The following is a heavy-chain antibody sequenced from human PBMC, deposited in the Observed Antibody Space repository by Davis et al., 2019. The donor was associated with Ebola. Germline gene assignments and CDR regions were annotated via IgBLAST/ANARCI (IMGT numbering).Heavy chain of an antibody. D-gene: IGHD2-15*01. CDR3: ALPSGSYCSGGSCYSRPDDY. Sequence: ASVKVSCKTSGGTFTNYAVNWVRQAPGQGLEWMGRINPNSGGTNYAQKFQGRVTMTRDTSISTAYMELSRLRSDDTAVYYCALPSGSYCSGGSCYSRPDDYWGQGTLVTVSS. CDR2: INPNSGGT. CDR1: GGTFTNYA. J-gene: IGHJ4*02. V-gene: IGHV1-2*06.